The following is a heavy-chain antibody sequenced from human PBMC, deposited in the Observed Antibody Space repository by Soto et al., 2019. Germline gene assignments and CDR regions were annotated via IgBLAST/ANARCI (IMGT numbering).Heavy chain of an antibody. J-gene: IGHJ6*02. Sequence: GESLKISCKGSGYSFTSYWIGWVRQMPGKGLEWMGIIYPGDSDTRYSPSFQGQVTISADKSISTAYLQWSSLKASDTAMYYCARLGTRYYDSSGYYYYGMDVWGQGTTVTVSS. CDR3: ARLGTRYYDSSGYYYYGMDV. V-gene: IGHV5-51*01. CDR1: GYSFTSYW. CDR2: IYPGDSDT. D-gene: IGHD3-22*01.